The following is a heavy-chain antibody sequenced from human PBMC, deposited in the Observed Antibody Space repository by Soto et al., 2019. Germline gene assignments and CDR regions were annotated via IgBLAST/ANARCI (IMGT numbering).Heavy chain of an antibody. D-gene: IGHD5-12*01. CDR2: LSGSGSTT. V-gene: IGHV3-23*01. CDR3: AKASKGYTGYDLDY. CDR1: GFSFGGYG. J-gene: IGHJ4*02. Sequence: EVQLLESGGDLVQPGGSLRLSCAASGFSFGGYGMSWVRQAPGKGLEWVSALSGSGSTTYYADSVRGRFIISRANSRDTLFLHMNSLRAEDTAVYFCAKASKGYTGYDLDYWGQGTVVTVSP.